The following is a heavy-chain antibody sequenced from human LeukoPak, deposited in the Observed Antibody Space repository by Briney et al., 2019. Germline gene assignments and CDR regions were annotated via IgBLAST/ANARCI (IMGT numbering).Heavy chain of an antibody. J-gene: IGHJ4*02. Sequence: SETLPLTCAVYGGSFSGYYWSWIRQPPGKGLEWIGEINHSGSTNYNPSLKSRVTISVDTSKNQFSLKLSSVTAADTAVYYCARVVRGYSYGYLYYFDYWGQGTLVTVSS. CDR3: ARVVRGYSYGYLYYFDY. D-gene: IGHD5-18*01. V-gene: IGHV4-34*01. CDR2: INHSGST. CDR1: GGSFSGYY.